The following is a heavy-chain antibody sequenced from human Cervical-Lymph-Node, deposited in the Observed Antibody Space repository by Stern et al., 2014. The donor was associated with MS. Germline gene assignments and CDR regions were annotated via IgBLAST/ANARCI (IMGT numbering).Heavy chain of an antibody. CDR2: VYYSGST. CDR1: GGSITSYY. D-gene: IGHD3-10*01. CDR3: ARRGQYGSYPFYYYYGMDV. Sequence: QLQLQESGPGLVKPSETLSLTCTVSGGSITSYYWSWIRQPPGKGLEWIGHVYYSGSTNYNPSLKSRVTISVDTSKNQFSLKLRSVTAADTAVYYCARRGQYGSYPFYYYYGMDVWGQGTTVTVSS. V-gene: IGHV4-59*01. J-gene: IGHJ6*02.